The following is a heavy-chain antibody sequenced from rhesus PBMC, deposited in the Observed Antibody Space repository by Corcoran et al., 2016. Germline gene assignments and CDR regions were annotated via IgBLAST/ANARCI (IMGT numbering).Heavy chain of an antibody. CDR2: IYGSSGST. CDR1: GGSISSNY. CDR3: ARSPIVGRVRSYFDD. J-gene: IGHJ4*01. Sequence: QVQLQESGPGLVKPSETLSLTCAVSGGSISSNYWSWIRQPPGKGLVWIGDIYGSSGSTYYNPSPKRRVIISTDTSKNQFSRRLSSVTAAETAVYYCARSPIVGRVRSYFDDWGQGVLVTVSS. D-gene: IGHD5-24*01. V-gene: IGHV4-160*01.